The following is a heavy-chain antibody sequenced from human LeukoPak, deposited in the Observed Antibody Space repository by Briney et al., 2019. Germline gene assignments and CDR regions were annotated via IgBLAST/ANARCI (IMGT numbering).Heavy chain of an antibody. Sequence: GESLKISCKGSGYSFTSYWIGWVRQMPGKGLEWMGIIYPGDSDTRYSPSFQGQVTISADKSISTAYLQWSSLKASDTAMYYCARRRYSSGWYYPWYFDYWGQGTLVTVSS. J-gene: IGHJ4*02. CDR2: IYPGDSDT. CDR3: ARRRYSSGWYYPWYFDY. V-gene: IGHV5-51*01. D-gene: IGHD6-19*01. CDR1: GYSFTSYW.